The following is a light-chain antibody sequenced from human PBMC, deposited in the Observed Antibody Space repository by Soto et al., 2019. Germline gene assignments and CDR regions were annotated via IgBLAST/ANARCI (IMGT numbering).Light chain of an antibody. Sequence: QSALTQPRSVSGSPGQSVTISCTGTNSDVGVYNYVSWYQQCPGKAPKIMIYDVSKRPSGVPDRFSGSKSDNTASLTISGLQAEDEADYYCCSYAGSYTFVFGIGTKVTVL. V-gene: IGLV2-11*01. J-gene: IGLJ1*01. CDR2: DVS. CDR1: NSDVGVYNY. CDR3: CSYAGSYTFV.